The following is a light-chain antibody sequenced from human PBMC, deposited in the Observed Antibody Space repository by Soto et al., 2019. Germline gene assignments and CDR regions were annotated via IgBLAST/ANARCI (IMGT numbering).Light chain of an antibody. Sequence: QSVLTQPRSVSGSPGQSVTISCTGTSSDVGGYNYVSWYQQHPGKAPKLMIYDVSKRPSGVPDRFSGSKSGNTASLTISGLQAEDEADYYCCSYAGSFNYVFGTGTKVIVL. J-gene: IGLJ1*01. V-gene: IGLV2-11*01. CDR3: CSYAGSFNYV. CDR2: DVS. CDR1: SSDVGGYNY.